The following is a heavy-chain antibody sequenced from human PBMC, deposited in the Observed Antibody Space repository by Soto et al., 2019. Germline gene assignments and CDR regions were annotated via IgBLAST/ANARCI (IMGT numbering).Heavy chain of an antibody. CDR1: DGSISSSTYF. J-gene: IGHJ5*02. CDR3: TNSNWFDP. Sequence: QLQLQESGPGLVKPSETLSLTCTVSDGSISSSTYFWGWIRQPPGKGLEWIGNIYYSGSTYYNPSLKRRISISVDTAKGQFSLKLTSVTAADTAVYYCTNSNWFDPWGQGTLVTVSS. V-gene: IGHV4-39*01. CDR2: IYYSGST. D-gene: IGHD3-10*01.